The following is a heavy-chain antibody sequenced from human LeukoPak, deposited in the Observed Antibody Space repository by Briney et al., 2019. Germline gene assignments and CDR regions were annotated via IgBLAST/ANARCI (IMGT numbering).Heavy chain of an antibody. CDR1: DFTFSDFY. CDR3: VGDFYGSETLEYFYMDV. Sequence: PGGSLRLSCTASDFTFSDFYMSWVRQAPGKGLEWISYISNSGDTIFYADSVKGRFTISRDNAKKSLYLQMNSLRVEDTAVYYCVGDFYGSETLEYFYMDVWGEGTTVSVSS. J-gene: IGHJ6*03. D-gene: IGHD3-10*01. V-gene: IGHV3-11*04. CDR2: ISNSGDTI.